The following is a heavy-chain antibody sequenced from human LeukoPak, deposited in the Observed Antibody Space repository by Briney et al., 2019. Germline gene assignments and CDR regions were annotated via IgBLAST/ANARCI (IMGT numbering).Heavy chain of an antibody. Sequence: ASVKVSCKASGYTFTSYGISWVRQAPGQGLEWMGWISAYNGNTNYAQKLQGRVTMTTDTSTSTAYMELRSLRSDDTAVYYCARDLKWYYYYYYMDVWGKGTTVTISS. V-gene: IGHV1-18*01. CDR3: ARDLKWYYYYYYMDV. D-gene: IGHD1-26*01. CDR1: GYTFTSYG. CDR2: ISAYNGNT. J-gene: IGHJ6*03.